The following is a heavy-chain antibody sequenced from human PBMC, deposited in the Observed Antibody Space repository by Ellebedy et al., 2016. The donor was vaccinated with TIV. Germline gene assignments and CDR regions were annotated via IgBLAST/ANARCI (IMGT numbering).Heavy chain of an antibody. CDR1: GFTFSGSA. D-gene: IGHD1-1*01. CDR2: IRSTANSYAT. V-gene: IGHV3-73*01. CDR3: ANQLGQ. Sequence: GESLKISCAASGFTFSGSAMHWVRQASGKGLEWVGRIRSTANSYATAYAASVKVRFTITRDDSKNTAYLQMNSLKTEDTAVYYCANQLGQWGQGTLVTVSS. J-gene: IGHJ4*02.